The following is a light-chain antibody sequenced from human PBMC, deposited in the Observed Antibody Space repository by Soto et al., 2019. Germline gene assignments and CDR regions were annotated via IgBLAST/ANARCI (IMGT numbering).Light chain of an antibody. Sequence: DIQMTESPSTLSGSVGDRVTITCRASQTICTWLAWYQQRPGKAPKLLVYGVSSLETGVPSRFSGSGSGTEFTLTISSLQPDDFATYYCQYYNTFSGTFGQGTKVDIK. CDR2: GVS. CDR3: QYYNTFSGT. CDR1: QTICTW. J-gene: IGKJ1*01. V-gene: IGKV1-5*01.